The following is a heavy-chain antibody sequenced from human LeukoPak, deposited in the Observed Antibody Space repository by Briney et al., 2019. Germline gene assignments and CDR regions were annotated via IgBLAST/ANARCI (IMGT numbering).Heavy chain of an antibody. V-gene: IGHV4-38-2*01. CDR3: ARSNYYALSWFDP. Sequence: NASETLSLTCAVSGYSISSGYYWGWIRQPPGKGVEWIGSIYHSGTTYYNPSLKSRVTISVDTSKNQFSLKLSSVTAADTAVYYCARSNYYALSWFDPWGQGTLVTVSS. J-gene: IGHJ5*02. CDR1: GYSISSGYY. CDR2: IYHSGTT. D-gene: IGHD3-10*01.